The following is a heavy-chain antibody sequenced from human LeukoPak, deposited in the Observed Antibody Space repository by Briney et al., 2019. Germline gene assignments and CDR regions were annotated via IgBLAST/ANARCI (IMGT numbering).Heavy chain of an antibody. Sequence: GGSLRLSCVASGFIFSDYYMTWIRQTPGKGLEWVSYISSSGSTIFYADSVKGRFTIYRDNARNSLFLQLNRLRAEDTAVYYCARAVAVPGYYFDYWGQGTVVTVSS. D-gene: IGHD6-19*01. J-gene: IGHJ4*02. CDR1: GFIFSDYY. V-gene: IGHV3-11*01. CDR3: ARAVAVPGYYFDY. CDR2: ISSSGSTI.